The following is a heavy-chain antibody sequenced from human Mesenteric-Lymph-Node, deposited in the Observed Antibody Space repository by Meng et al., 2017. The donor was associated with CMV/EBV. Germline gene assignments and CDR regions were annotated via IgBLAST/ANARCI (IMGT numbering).Heavy chain of an antibody. J-gene: IGHJ6*02. V-gene: IGHV3-11*01. D-gene: IGHD3-16*01. CDR2: ISSGGNSL. CDR3: VRYWGSYYYYGGIDV. Sequence: GESLKISCVASGFTFTNYYMTWIRQAPGKGLEWVSFISSGGNSLGYADSVQGRFIITRDNARKSVFLEMNNLRVEDTATYFCVRYWGSYYYYGGIDVWGQGTAVTVSS. CDR1: GFTFTNYY.